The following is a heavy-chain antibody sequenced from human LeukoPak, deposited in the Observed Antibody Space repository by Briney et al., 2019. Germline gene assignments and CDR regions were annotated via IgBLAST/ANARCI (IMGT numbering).Heavy chain of an antibody. CDR2: ISAASGST. J-gene: IGHJ4*02. CDR1: GYSFTSFG. D-gene: IGHD2-21*02. Sequence: APVKVSCMASGYSFTSFGLSWVRQAPGQGPEWMGWISAASGSTNYAQKFQDRVTMTTDTSTTTVYMELRSLRSDDTAVYYCAKEQEGTAIGGVFDYWGQGTVVTVSS. CDR3: AKEQEGTAIGGVFDY. V-gene: IGHV1-18*01.